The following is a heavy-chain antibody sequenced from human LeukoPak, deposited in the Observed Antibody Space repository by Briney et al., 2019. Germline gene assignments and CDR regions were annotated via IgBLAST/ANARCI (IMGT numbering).Heavy chain of an antibody. D-gene: IGHD5/OR15-5a*01. V-gene: IGHV1-46*01. CDR3: ARVSYDYYSMDV. CDR1: GYTFTSYY. CDR2: INPSGGST. Sequence: ASVKASCKASGYTFTSYYMHWVRQAPGQGLEWMGIINPSGGSTSYAQKFQGRVTMTRDTSTSTVYMELSSLRSEDTAVYYCARVSYDYYSMDVWGQGTTVTVSS. J-gene: IGHJ6*02.